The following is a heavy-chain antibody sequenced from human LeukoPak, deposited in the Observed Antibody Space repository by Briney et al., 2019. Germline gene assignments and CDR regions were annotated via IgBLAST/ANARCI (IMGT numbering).Heavy chain of an antibody. CDR2: IYSSGST. CDR3: AKRNPITILYDY. D-gene: IGHD3-3*01. J-gene: IGHJ4*02. Sequence: SETLSLTCTVSGGSISSSYYYWGWIRQPPGKGLEWIGSIYSSGSTYYNPSLKSRVTISVDTSKNQFSLKLTSVTAADTAVYYCAKRNPITILYDYWGQGTLVTVSS. V-gene: IGHV4-39*01. CDR1: GGSISSSYYY.